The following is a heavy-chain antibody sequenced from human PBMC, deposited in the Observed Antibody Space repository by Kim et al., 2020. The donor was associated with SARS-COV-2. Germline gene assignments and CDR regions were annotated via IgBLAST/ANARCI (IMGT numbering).Heavy chain of an antibody. V-gene: IGHV3-21*01. CDR2: ISSSSSYI. J-gene: IGHJ4*02. CDR1: GFTFSSYS. Sequence: GGSLRLSCAASGFTFSSYSMNWVRQAPGKGLEWVSSISSSSSYIYYADSVKGRFTISRDNAKNSLYLQMNSLRAEDTAVYYCARAGTMVRGGGGGYFDYWGQGTLVTVSS. CDR3: ARAGTMVRGGGGGYFDY. D-gene: IGHD3-10*01.